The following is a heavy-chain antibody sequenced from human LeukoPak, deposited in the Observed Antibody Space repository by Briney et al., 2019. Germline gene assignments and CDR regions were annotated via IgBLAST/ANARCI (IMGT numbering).Heavy chain of an antibody. CDR1: GGSLSGYY. CDR2: INHSGST. Sequence: SETLSLTCAVYGGSLSGYYWSWIRQPPGKGLEWIGEINHSGSTNYNPSLKSRVTISVDTSKNQFSLKLSSVTAADTAVYYCAREVVPAATYPWGQGTLVTVSS. CDR3: AREVVPAATYP. D-gene: IGHD2-2*01. J-gene: IGHJ5*02. V-gene: IGHV4-34*01.